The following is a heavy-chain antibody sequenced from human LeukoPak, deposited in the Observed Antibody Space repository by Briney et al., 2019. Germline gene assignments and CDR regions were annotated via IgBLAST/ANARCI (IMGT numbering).Heavy chain of an antibody. CDR1: GFTFSSYG. CDR2: ISYDGSNK. J-gene: IGHJ4*02. D-gene: IGHD4-17*01. CDR3: AKVPTVTTVYYFDY. V-gene: IGHV3-30*18. Sequence: PGGSLRLSCAASGFTFSSYGMHWVRQAPGKGLEWVAVISYDGSNKYYADSVKGRFTISRDNSKNTLYLQMNSLRAEDTAVYYCAKVPTVTTVYYFDYWGQGTLVTVSS.